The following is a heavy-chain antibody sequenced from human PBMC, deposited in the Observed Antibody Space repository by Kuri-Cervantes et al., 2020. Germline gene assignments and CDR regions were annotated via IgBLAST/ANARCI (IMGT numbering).Heavy chain of an antibody. CDR3: ARGFWLLVLDY. D-gene: IGHD3-3*01. CDR2: INHSGST. CDR1: CTFFSGYY. Sequence: ESLKSYWAVDCTFFSGYYWSGRRHPPGEGLEWSGEINHSGSTNYNPSLKSRVTISVDTSRNQFSLKLSSVTAADTAVYYCARGFWLLVLDYWGQGTTVTVSS. V-gene: IGHV4-34*01. J-gene: IGHJ4*02.